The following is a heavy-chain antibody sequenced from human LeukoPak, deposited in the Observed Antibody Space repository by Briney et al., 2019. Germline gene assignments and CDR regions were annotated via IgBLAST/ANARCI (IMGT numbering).Heavy chain of an antibody. V-gene: IGHV3-53*01. J-gene: IGHJ4*02. CDR2: IYSGGST. Sequence: GGSLRLSCAASGFTVSSNYMSWVRQAPGKGLEWVSVIYSGGSTYYADSVKGRFTISRDNSKNTPYLQMNSLRAEDTAVYYCARDPLWFGELDYIDYWGQGTLVTVSS. CDR1: GFTVSSNY. D-gene: IGHD3-10*01. CDR3: ARDPLWFGELDYIDY.